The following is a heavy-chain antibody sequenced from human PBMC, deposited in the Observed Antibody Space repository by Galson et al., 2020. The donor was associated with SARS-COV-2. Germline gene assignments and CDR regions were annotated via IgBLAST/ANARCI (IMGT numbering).Heavy chain of an antibody. Sequence: GESLKISCAASGFNFDDYAMHWVRQAPGKGLEWVSLISWDGGSTYYADSVKGRFTISRDNSKNSLYLQMNSLRAEDTALYYCAKEITMVRYYYGMDVWGQGTTVTVSS. D-gene: IGHD3-10*01. V-gene: IGHV3-43D*03. CDR2: ISWDGGST. J-gene: IGHJ6*02. CDR1: GFNFDDYA. CDR3: AKEITMVRYYYGMDV.